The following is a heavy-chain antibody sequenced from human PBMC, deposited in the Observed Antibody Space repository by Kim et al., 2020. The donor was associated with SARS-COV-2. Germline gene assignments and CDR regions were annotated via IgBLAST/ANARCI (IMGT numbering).Heavy chain of an antibody. CDR3: ARSVSGSYYYGMDV. Sequence: SQTFQGRVTITRDTSASTGYMELSSLGSEDTAVYYCARSVSGSYYYGMDVWGQGTTVTVSS. J-gene: IGHJ6*02. D-gene: IGHD1-26*01. V-gene: IGHV1-3*01.